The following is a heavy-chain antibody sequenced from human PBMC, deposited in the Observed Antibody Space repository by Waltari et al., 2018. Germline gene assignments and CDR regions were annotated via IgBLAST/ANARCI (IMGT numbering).Heavy chain of an antibody. CDR1: GGSFSGYY. CDR2: ITHSGST. D-gene: IGHD2-2*01. Sequence: QVQLQQWGAGLLKPSETLSLTCAVYGGSFSGYYWSWIRQPPGKGLEWIGEITHSGSTNYNPSLKRRVTISVDTSKNQFSLKLSSVTAADTAVYYCARGTRLGFVVVPATHFDYWGQGTLVTVSS. V-gene: IGHV4-34*01. CDR3: ARGTRLGFVVVPATHFDY. J-gene: IGHJ4*02.